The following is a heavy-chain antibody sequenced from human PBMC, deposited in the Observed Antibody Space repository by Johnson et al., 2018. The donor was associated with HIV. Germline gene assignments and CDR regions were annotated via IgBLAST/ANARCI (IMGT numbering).Heavy chain of an antibody. J-gene: IGHJ3*02. CDR1: GFTFSDYY. D-gene: IGHD6-13*01. V-gene: IGHV3-11*04. CDR3: ARGRYSSSWYVGGLDAFDI. CDR2: ISSSGSTI. Sequence: QVQLVESGGGVVQPGRSLRLSCAASGFTFSDYYMSWIRQAPGRGLEWVSYISSSGSTIYYADSVKGRFTISRDNAKNSLYLQMNSLRAEDTAMYYCARGRYSSSWYVGGLDAFDIWGQGTMVTVSS.